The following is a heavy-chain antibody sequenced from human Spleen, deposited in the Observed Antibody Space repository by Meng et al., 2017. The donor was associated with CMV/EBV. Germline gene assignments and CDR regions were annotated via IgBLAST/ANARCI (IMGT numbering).Heavy chain of an antibody. CDR2: INPNSGGT. J-gene: IGHJ4*02. CDR3: AKERRTGPYQFDY. Sequence: ASVKVSCKASGYTFTGYYMHWVRQAPGQGLEWMGWINPNSGGTNYAQKFQGRVTMTRDTSISTAYMELSRLRSDDTAVYYCAKERRTGPYQFDYWGQGTLVTVSS. CDR1: GYTFTGYY. D-gene: IGHD1-1*01. V-gene: IGHV1-2*02.